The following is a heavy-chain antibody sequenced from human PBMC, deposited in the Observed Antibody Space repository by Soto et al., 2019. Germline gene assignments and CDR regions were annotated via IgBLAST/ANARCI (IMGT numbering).Heavy chain of an antibody. V-gene: IGHV2-5*02. CDR1: GFSLSTSGVG. D-gene: IGHD6-19*01. CDR2: IYWDDDK. J-gene: IGHJ2*01. Sequence: QITLKESGPTLVKPTQTLTLTCTFSGFSLSTSGVGVGWIRQPPGKALEWLALIYWDDDKRYSPSLKSRLTITKDTSKNQVVLTMTNMDPVDTATYYCAHRLLYSSGWVRDWYFDLWGRGTLVTVSS. CDR3: AHRLLYSSGWVRDWYFDL.